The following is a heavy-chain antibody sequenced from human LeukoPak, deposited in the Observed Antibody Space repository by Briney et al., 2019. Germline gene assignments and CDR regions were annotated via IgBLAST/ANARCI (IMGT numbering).Heavy chain of an antibody. J-gene: IGHJ1*01. CDR1: GGSIGSYY. D-gene: IGHD6-13*01. CDR2: LSNSGST. V-gene: IGHV4-59*01. Sequence: SETLSLTCSLSGGSIGSYYWSWIRQPPGKGLEWIGHLSNSGSTNYNPSLKSRVPISVDTSKNQFSLKLNSVTAADTAVYYCARATETFSWFVQHWGQGTLVTVSS. CDR3: ARATETFSWFVQH.